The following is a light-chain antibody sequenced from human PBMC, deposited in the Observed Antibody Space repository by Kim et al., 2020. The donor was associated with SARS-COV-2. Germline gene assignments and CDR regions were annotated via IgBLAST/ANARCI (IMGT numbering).Light chain of an antibody. V-gene: IGKV3-20*01. J-gene: IGKJ4*01. CDR3: QHYGSSPLT. Sequence: SPGESASLSCRASQSVGGNFVAWYQHKPGQAPRVRVYGASSRATGIPDRFSGSGSGTDFTLTISRLEPEDFAVYYGQHYGSSPLTFGGGTKVDIK. CDR1: QSVGGNF. CDR2: GAS.